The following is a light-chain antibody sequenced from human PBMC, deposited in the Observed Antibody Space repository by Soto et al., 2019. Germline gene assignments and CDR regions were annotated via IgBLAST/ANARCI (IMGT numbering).Light chain of an antibody. J-gene: IGKJ1*01. CDR2: DAS. Sequence: DIQMTQSPSTLSASVGDRVTITCRASQSISSWLAWYQQKPGKAPKLLIYDASSLASGVPSRFSGSESGTEVTLTLSSPQPDACATYYCYQYNSYTTWTVGQGT. CDR1: QSISSW. CDR3: YQYNSYTTWT. V-gene: IGKV1-5*01.